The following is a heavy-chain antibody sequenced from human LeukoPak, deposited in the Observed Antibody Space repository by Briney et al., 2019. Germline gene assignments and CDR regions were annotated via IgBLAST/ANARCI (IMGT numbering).Heavy chain of an antibody. CDR2: IKGDGSHT. CDR1: GFTFSNYW. J-gene: IGHJ4*02. V-gene: IGHV3-74*01. Sequence: GGSLRLSCAASGFTFSNYWMHWVRQAPGKGLVWVSRIKGDGSHTIYADSVKGRFTISRDNAKNTLYLQMNSLRAEDTAVYYCAREDRDCSSTSCYIGFDYWGQGTLVTVSS. D-gene: IGHD2-2*02. CDR3: AREDRDCSSTSCYIGFDY.